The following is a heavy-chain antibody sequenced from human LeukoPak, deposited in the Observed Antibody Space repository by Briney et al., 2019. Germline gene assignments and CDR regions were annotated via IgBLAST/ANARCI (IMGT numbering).Heavy chain of an antibody. D-gene: IGHD6-19*01. V-gene: IGHV3-33*01. CDR2: IWYDGSNK. CDR1: GFTFSSYG. J-gene: IGHJ4*02. Sequence: PGRSLRLSCAASGFTFSSYGMHWVRQAPGKGLEWVAVIWYDGSNKYYADSVKGRFTISRDNSKNTLYLQMNSLRAEDTAVYYCARDRSSGWYRYYFDYWGQGTLVTVSS. CDR3: ARDRSSGWYRYYFDY.